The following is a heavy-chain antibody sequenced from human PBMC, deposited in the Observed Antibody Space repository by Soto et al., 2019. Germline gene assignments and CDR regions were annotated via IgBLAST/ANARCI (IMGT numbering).Heavy chain of an antibody. Sequence: QVQLQQWGAGLLKPSETLSLTCVVYGGSLNSYFWTWIRQPPGKALEWIGEINHSGTSNYNPSLKGRATISIDMSENQFSLRLTSVTDADTAVYYCVRGQWLPRGENWGQGTLVTVSS. CDR2: INHSGTS. J-gene: IGHJ4*02. D-gene: IGHD6-19*01. CDR3: VRGQWLPRGEN. CDR1: GGSLNSYF. V-gene: IGHV4-34*01.